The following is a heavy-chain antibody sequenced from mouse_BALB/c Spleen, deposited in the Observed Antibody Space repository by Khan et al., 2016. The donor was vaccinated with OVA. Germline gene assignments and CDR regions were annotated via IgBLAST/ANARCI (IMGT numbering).Heavy chain of an antibody. CDR1: GDSITSGY. V-gene: IGHV3-8*02. J-gene: IGHJ3*01. D-gene: IGHD2-14*01. CDR2: IIYTGYT. CDR3: ARSTYRYAFVY. Sequence: EVQLQESGPSLVKPSQTLSLTCSVTGDSITSGYWNWIRKFPGNRLEYMGYIIYTGYTYYNPSLISRISITSHTSKNNYYLLLNSVLDEDTAAYYCARSTYRYAFVYWGQGTLVTVSA.